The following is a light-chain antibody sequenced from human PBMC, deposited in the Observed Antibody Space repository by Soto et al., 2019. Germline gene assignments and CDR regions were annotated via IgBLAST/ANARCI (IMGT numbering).Light chain of an antibody. CDR3: QQYSNVPPWT. J-gene: IGKJ1*01. CDR1: QSVRTN. CDR2: GAS. Sequence: EIVMTQSPDTLSVSPGERATLSCRASQSVRTNLAWYQHKPGQAPRLLIYGASTRATDIPGRFSGSGSGTEFTPTISSLQSDDFAVYYCQQYSNVPPWTFGQGTKVEIK. V-gene: IGKV3-15*01.